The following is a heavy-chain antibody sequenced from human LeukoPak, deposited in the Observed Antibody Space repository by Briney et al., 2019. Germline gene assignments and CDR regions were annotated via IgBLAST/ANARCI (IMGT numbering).Heavy chain of an antibody. J-gene: IGHJ4*02. CDR1: GFTFSSYG. CDR3: AKDPTAAAGSDY. V-gene: IGHV3-30*18. CDR2: ISYDGSNK. D-gene: IGHD6-13*01. Sequence: PGGSLRLSCAASGFTFSSYGMHWVRQAPGKGLEWVAVISYDGSNKYYADSVKGRFTISRDNSKNTLYLQMNSLRAEDTAVYYCAKDPTAAAGSDYWGQGTLVTVSS.